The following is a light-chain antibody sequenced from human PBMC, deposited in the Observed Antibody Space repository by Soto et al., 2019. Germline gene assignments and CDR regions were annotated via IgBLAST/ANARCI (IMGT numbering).Light chain of an antibody. CDR1: QTIGSW. Sequence: DIQITQSPSTLSASVGDRVIITCRASQTIGSWLAWYQQKPGRAPKLLIFDASSLESGVPSRFSGNGSGTEFTLTISGLQPDDFASYYCQQYNSYSGMFGQGTKVDIK. J-gene: IGKJ1*01. CDR2: DAS. CDR3: QQYNSYSGM. V-gene: IGKV1-5*01.